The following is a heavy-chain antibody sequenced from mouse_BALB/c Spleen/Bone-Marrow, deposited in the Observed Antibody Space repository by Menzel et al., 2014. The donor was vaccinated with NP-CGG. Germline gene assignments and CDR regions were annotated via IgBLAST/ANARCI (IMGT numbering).Heavy chain of an antibody. CDR2: ISSGGSYT. J-gene: IGHJ4*01. CDR1: EFTFSSYT. D-gene: IGHD2-1*01. CDR3: TRDGKGNYDYAMDY. Sequence: EVMLVESGGGLVKPGGSLKLSCAASEFTFSSYTMSWVRQTPEKRLEWVATISSGGSYTYYPDSVKGRFTISRDNAKNTLYLQMSSLKSEDTAMYYCTRDGKGNYDYAMDYWGQGTSVTVSS. V-gene: IGHV5-6-4*01.